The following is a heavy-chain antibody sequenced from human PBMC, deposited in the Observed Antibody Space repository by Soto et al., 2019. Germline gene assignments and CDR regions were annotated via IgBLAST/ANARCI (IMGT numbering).Heavy chain of an antibody. J-gene: IGHJ6*02. D-gene: IGHD3-22*01. CDR3: AGVQSEYYYDSSGYYPDYGMDV. V-gene: IGHV4-34*01. Sequence: SETLSLTCAVYGGSFSCYYWSWIRQPPGKGLEWIGEINHSGSTDYNPSLKSRVTISVDTSKNQFSLKLSSVTAADTAVYYCAGVQSEYYYDSSGYYPDYGMDVWGQGTTVTSP. CDR1: GGSFSCYY. CDR2: INHSGST.